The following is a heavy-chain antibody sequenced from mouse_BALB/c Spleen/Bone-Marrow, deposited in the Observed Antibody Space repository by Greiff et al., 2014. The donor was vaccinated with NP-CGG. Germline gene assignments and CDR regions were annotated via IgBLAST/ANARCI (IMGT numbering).Heavy chain of an antibody. D-gene: IGHD2-10*02. CDR3: ARDVGYGNYFVY. Sequence: DVHLVESGGGLVQPGDSLRLSCATSGFTFSDFYMEWVRQPPGKRLEWIAASRNKAKHYTTEYSASVKGRFIVSRDTSQSILYLQMNALRAEDTATYYCARDVGYGNYFVYWGQGTLVTVSA. V-gene: IGHV7-1*02. CDR2: SRNKAKHYTT. J-gene: IGHJ3*01. CDR1: GFTFSDFY.